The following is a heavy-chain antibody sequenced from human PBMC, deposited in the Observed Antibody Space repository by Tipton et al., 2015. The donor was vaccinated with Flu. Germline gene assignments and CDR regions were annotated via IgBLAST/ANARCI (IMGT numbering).Heavy chain of an antibody. CDR2: IYTTGRS. V-gene: IGHV4-61*02. CDR1: GASVRSGRYY. CDR3: ARLPRHYGDYPLDY. Sequence: TLSLTCTVSGASVRSGRYYWTWIRRPAGKGLEWIGRIYTTGRSNYNPSLESRVTISVDTSKNQFSLNLTSVTAADTAVSYCARLPRHYGDYPLDYWGPGIMVTVCS. J-gene: IGHJ4*01. D-gene: IGHD4-17*01.